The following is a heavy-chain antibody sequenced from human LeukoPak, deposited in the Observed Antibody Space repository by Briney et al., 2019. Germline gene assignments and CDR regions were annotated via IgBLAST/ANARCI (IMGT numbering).Heavy chain of an antibody. CDR2: IYTDGST. Sequence: GGSLRLSCAASGFIVSSSYMSWVRQPPGKGLEWVSGIYTDGSTYYADSVQGRFTISRDNSKNTLYFQMNSLRADDTSVYYCVRGHYSNTLGGQGTLVTVSS. CDR1: GFIVSSSY. CDR3: VRGHYSNTL. J-gene: IGHJ4*02. V-gene: IGHV3-66*01. D-gene: IGHD4-11*01.